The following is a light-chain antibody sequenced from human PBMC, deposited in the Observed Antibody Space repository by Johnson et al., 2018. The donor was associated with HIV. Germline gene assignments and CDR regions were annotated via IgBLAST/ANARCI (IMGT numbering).Light chain of an antibody. V-gene: IGLV1-51*01. CDR1: SSNIGDNY. CDR2: DNN. J-gene: IGLJ1*01. Sequence: QSVLTQPPSVSAAPGQKVTISCSGSSSNIGDNYVSWYQQFPETAPKLLIYDNNKRTSGIPDRFSGSKYGTSDDLCITGLQTGDEADYYCGTWDGRLSVYVFGTGTKVTVL. CDR3: GTWDGRLSVYV.